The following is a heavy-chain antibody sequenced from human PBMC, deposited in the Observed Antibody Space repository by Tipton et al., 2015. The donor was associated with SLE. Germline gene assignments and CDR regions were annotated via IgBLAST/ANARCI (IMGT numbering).Heavy chain of an antibody. D-gene: IGHD2-21*01. CDR1: GGTLSNYA. Sequence: QLVQSGAEVKKPGSSVRVSCKASGGTLSNYAIGWVRQAPGQGLEWMGGIVPSLSRTNYARKFQGRVTITADESTSTAYMEMTSVTFEDTAVYYCATTTVVAPGTMYPFDQWGQGTQVTVSS. CDR3: ATTTVVAPGTMYPFDQ. CDR2: IVPSLSRT. V-gene: IGHV1-69*01. J-gene: IGHJ4*02.